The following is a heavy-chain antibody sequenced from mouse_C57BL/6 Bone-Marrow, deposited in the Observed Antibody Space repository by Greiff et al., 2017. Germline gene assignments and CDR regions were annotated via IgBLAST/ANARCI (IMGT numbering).Heavy chain of an antibody. V-gene: IGHV5-16*01. D-gene: IGHD1-1*01. CDR3: ARDKYYGSSYFYWYFDV. CDR1: GFTFSDYY. CDR2: INYDGSST. Sequence: EVNLVESEGGLVQPGRSMKLSCTASGFTFSDYYMAWVRQVPEKGLEWVANINYDGSSTYYLDSLKSRFIISRDNAKNILYLQMSSLKSEDTATYYCARDKYYGSSYFYWYFDVWGTGTTVTVSS. J-gene: IGHJ1*03.